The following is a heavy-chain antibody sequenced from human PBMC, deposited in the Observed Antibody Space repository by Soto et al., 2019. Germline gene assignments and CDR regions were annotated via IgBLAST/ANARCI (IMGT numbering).Heavy chain of an antibody. CDR2: IYYSGST. CDR1: GGSISPYY. Sequence: QVQLQESGPGLVKPSETLSLTCTVSGGSISPYYWSWIRQPPGKGLEWIGYIYYSGSTSYNPSLKGRVTIAIDTSKNQFSLKRSSMTATDTAVDYCARRGDWGSDEFDYWGQGTLVTVSS. J-gene: IGHJ4*02. V-gene: IGHV4-59*08. CDR3: ARRGDWGSDEFDY. D-gene: IGHD7-27*01.